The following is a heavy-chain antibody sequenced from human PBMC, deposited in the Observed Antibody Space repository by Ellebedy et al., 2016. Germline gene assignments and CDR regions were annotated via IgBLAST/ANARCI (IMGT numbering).Heavy chain of an antibody. CDR2: MNPNSGNT. D-gene: IGHD4-11*01. J-gene: IGHJ4*02. CDR1: GYTFTGYY. V-gene: IGHV1-8*02. CDR3: ARAGVSGYSNYEGAGRAGY. Sequence: ASVKVSCXASGYTFTGYYMHWVRQATGQGLEWMGWMNPNSGNTGYAQKFQGRVTMTRNTSINTAYMELSSLRSEDTAVYYCARAGVSGYSNYEGAGRAGYWGQGTLVTVSS.